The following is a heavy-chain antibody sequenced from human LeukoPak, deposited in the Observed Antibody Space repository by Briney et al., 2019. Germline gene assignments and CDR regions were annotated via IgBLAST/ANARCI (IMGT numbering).Heavy chain of an antibody. Sequence: PGGSLRLSCAASGFTFRSHWVHWVRQAPGKGLVWVSRINSDGSSTTYADAVKGRFTISRDNAKNTLYLQMNSLRAEDTAVYYCARDSSGYYLFDYWGQGTLVTVSS. CDR2: INSDGSST. CDR1: GFTFRSHW. V-gene: IGHV3-74*01. J-gene: IGHJ4*02. CDR3: ARDSSGYYLFDY. D-gene: IGHD3-22*01.